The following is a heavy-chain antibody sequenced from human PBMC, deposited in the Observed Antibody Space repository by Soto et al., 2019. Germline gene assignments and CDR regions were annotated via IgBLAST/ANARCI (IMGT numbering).Heavy chain of an antibody. V-gene: IGHV4-59*01. Sequence: SETLSLTCTVSGGSISSYYWSWIRQPPGKGLEWIGYIYYSGSTNYNPSLKSRVTISVDTSKNQFSLKLSSVTAADTAVYYCAREYSGYENYYYYYMDVWGKGTTVTVSS. D-gene: IGHD5-12*01. CDR3: AREYSGYENYYYYYMDV. J-gene: IGHJ6*03. CDR2: IYYSGST. CDR1: GGSISSYY.